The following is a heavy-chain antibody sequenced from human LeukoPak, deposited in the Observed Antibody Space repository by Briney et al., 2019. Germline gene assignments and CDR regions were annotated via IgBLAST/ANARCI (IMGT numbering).Heavy chain of an antibody. CDR1: GLTFSGFA. Sequence: PGGSLRLSCAASGLTFSGFAMYWVRQAPGKGLEWVAVTSYDGSNKYNADSVKGRFTISRDNSKNTVYLQMNSLRVEDTAIYYCARGQEFDDGVFDSWGQGTLVTVSS. CDR3: ARGQEFDDGVFDS. J-gene: IGHJ4*02. CDR2: TSYDGSNK. D-gene: IGHD1-1*01. V-gene: IGHV3-30-3*01.